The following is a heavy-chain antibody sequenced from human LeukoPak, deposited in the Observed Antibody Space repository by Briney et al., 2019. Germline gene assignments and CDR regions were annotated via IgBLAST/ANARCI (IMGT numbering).Heavy chain of an antibody. CDR2: ISGSSDYI. CDR1: GLTFSTYS. CDR3: ARAPTVLVGYCSSASCQADY. J-gene: IGHJ4*02. Sequence: GGSLRLSCAASGLTFSTYSMNWVRQAPGKGLEWVSAISGSSDYIYYADSVKGRFTISRDNAKNSLFLQMNSLRAEDTAAYYCARAPTVLVGYCSSASCQADYWGQGTLVTVSS. V-gene: IGHV3-21*01. D-gene: IGHD2-2*01.